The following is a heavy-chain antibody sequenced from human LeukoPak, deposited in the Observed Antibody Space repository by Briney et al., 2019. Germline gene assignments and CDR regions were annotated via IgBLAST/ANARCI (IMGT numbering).Heavy chain of an antibody. CDR3: ARVFEGEMATIMLDY. D-gene: IGHD5-24*01. CDR1: GLTFSSYG. CDR2: IRYDGSNK. J-gene: IGHJ4*02. Sequence: GGSLRLSCAASGLTFSSYGMHWVRQAPGKGLEWVAFIRYDGSNKYYADSVKGRFTISRDNAKNSLYLQMNSLRAEDTAVYYCARVFEGEMATIMLDYWGQGTLVTVSS. V-gene: IGHV3-30*02.